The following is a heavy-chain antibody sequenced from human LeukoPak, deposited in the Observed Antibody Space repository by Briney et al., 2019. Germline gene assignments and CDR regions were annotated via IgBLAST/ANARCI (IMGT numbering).Heavy chain of an antibody. Sequence: ASVKVSCKASGYTFTGYYMHWVRQAPGQGLEWMGWINPNSGGTDYAQKFQGRVTMTRDTSISTAYMELSRLRSDDTAVYYCARDQWFGELLSPFDYWGQGTLVTVSS. CDR3: ARDQWFGELLSPFDY. CDR1: GYTFTGYY. D-gene: IGHD3-10*01. J-gene: IGHJ4*02. CDR2: INPNSGGT. V-gene: IGHV1-2*02.